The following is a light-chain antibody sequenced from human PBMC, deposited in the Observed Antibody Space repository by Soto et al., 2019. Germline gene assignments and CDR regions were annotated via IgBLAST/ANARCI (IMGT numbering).Light chain of an antibody. CDR2: EGT. J-gene: IGLJ2*01. V-gene: IGLV2-23*01. CDR1: SSDVGRYNL. Sequence: QSALTQPASVSGSPGQSTTISCTATSSDVGRYNLVSWYQQHPGKAPKLIIYEGTKRPSGVSNRFSGSKSGNTASLTISGLQAEDEADYYCCSYGGITLFGGGTKVTVL. CDR3: CSYGGITL.